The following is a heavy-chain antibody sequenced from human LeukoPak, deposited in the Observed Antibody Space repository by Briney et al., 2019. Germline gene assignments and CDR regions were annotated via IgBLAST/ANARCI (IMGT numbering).Heavy chain of an antibody. Sequence: GGSLRLSCAASGFTFSSYVMNWVRQAPGKGLEWVSAISDTGGSTYYADSVRGRFTISRDNSKNTLYLQMNSLRAEDTAVYYSAKGSSGWDFDYWGQGTLVTVSS. V-gene: IGHV3-23*01. J-gene: IGHJ4*02. D-gene: IGHD6-19*01. CDR2: ISDTGGST. CDR1: GFTFSSYV. CDR3: AKGSSGWDFDY.